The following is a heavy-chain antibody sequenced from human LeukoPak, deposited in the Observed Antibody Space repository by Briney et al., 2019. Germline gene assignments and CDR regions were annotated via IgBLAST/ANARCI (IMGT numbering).Heavy chain of an antibody. CDR3: ARQIYGRLALIGDYYYGMDV. Sequence: SETLSLTCTVSGGSISSSSYYWGWIRQPPGKGLEWIGSIYYSGSTYYNPSLKSRVTMSVDTSKNQFSLKLSSVTAADTAVYYCARQIYGRLALIGDYYYGMDVWGQGTTVTVSS. D-gene: IGHD2/OR15-2a*01. CDR1: GGSISSSSYY. V-gene: IGHV4-39*01. CDR2: IYYSGST. J-gene: IGHJ6*02.